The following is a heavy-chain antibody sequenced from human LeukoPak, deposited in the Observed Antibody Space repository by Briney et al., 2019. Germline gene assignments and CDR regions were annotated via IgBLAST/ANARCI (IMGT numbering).Heavy chain of an antibody. CDR1: GYTFTSYD. CDR3: ARGTVAATNWFDP. D-gene: IGHD2-15*01. V-gene: IGHV1-8*01. Sequence: ASVTVSCKASGYTFTSYDIKWVRQATGPGLGWMGWMNPNSGNTGYAQKFQGRVTMTRNTSISTAYMELSSLRSEDTAVYYCARGTVAATNWFDPWGQGTLVTVSS. J-gene: IGHJ5*02. CDR2: MNPNSGNT.